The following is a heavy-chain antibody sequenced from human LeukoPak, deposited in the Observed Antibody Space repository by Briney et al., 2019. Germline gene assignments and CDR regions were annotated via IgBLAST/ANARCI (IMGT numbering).Heavy chain of an antibody. CDR1: GGSISSYY. J-gene: IGHJ4*02. Sequence: SETLSLTCTVSGGSISSYYWSWIRQPPGKGLEWIGYIYYSGSTNYNPSLKSRVTISVDTSKNQFSLKLSSVTAADTAVYYCARAYSTTSILGYWGQGTLVTVSS. CDR3: ARAYSTTSILGY. V-gene: IGHV4-59*01. CDR2: IYYSGST. D-gene: IGHD2-21*01.